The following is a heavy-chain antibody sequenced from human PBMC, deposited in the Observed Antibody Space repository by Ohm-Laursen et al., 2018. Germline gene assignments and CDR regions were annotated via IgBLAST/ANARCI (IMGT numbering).Heavy chain of an antibody. CDR2: INPDSGGT. V-gene: IGHV1-2*02. J-gene: IGHJ3*02. D-gene: IGHD2/OR15-2a*01. CDR3: ARGGTQYSDSRGAFDI. Sequence: ASVKVSCKASGYTFTSYGISWVRQAPGQGLECMGWINPDSGGTNYAQKFQGRVTMTRDTSITTAYMELSRLTSDDTAVYFCARGGTQYSDSRGAFDIWGQGTIVTVSS. CDR1: GYTFTSYG.